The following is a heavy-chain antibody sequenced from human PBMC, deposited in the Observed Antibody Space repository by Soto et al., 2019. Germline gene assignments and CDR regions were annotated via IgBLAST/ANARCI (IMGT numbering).Heavy chain of an antibody. Sequence: PXESLKISCKGSGDIFARYWIALVRQMPGKGLEWMGIIYPDDSDTRYSPSFQGQVTISADKSISTAYLQWSSLKASDTAMFYCARLYGDGNWFDYWGQATLVTVSS. D-gene: IGHD4-17*01. CDR2: IYPDDSDT. J-gene: IGHJ5*01. V-gene: IGHV5-51*01. CDR3: ARLYGDGNWFDY. CDR1: GDIFARYW.